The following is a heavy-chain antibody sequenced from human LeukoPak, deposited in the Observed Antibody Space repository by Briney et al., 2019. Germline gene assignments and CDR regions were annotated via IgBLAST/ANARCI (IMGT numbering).Heavy chain of an antibody. Sequence: GGSLRLSCAASKFTFSNYAMSWVRQAPGKGLEWVSAISGSGDSTYYADSVKGRFTNSRDNSKSTLSLQMNSLRAEDTAIYYCATYRQVLLPFESWGQGTLVTVSS. D-gene: IGHD2-8*02. J-gene: IGHJ4*02. V-gene: IGHV3-23*01. CDR2: ISGSGDST. CDR3: ATYRQVLLPFES. CDR1: KFTFSNYA.